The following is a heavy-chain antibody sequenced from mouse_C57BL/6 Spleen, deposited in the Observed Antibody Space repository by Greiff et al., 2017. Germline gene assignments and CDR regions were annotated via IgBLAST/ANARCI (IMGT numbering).Heavy chain of an antibody. V-gene: IGHV1-50*01. Sequence: QVQLKQPGAELVKPGASVKLSCKASGYTFTSYWMQWVKQRPGQGLEWIGEIDPSDSYTNYNQKFKGKATLTVDTSSSTAYMQLSSLTSEDSAVYYCARRGGYDPYYAMDYWGQGTSVTVSS. CDR2: IDPSDSYT. D-gene: IGHD2-2*01. CDR1: GYTFTSYW. CDR3: ARRGGYDPYYAMDY. J-gene: IGHJ4*01.